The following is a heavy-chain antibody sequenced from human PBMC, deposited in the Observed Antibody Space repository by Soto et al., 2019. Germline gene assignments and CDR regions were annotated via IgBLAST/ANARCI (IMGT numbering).Heavy chain of an antibody. J-gene: IGHJ5*02. D-gene: IGHD5-12*01. Sequence: ASVQLYWKTASYTFTRYGGGLGRQTPGQGLEWMGWISAYNGNTNYAQKLQGRVTMTTDTSTSTAYMELRSLRSDDTAVYYCARQAADIVATDGWFDPWGQEPGSPS. CDR2: ISAYNGNT. V-gene: IGHV1-18*01. CDR1: SYTFTRYG. CDR3: ARQAADIVATDGWFDP.